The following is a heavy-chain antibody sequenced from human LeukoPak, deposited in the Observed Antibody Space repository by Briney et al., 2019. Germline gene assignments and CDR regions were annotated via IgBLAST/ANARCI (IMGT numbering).Heavy chain of an antibody. J-gene: IGHJ5*02. Sequence: PGGSLRLSCAASGFTLSSYSMNWVRQAPGKGLEWVSYISSSSNTIYYADSVKGRFTIYRDIAKNSLYLQMNSLRAEDTAVYYCARVSSGWSSNWFDPWGQGTLVTVSS. CDR1: GFTLSSYS. CDR3: ARVSSGWSSNWFDP. V-gene: IGHV3-48*01. CDR2: ISSSSNTI. D-gene: IGHD6-19*01.